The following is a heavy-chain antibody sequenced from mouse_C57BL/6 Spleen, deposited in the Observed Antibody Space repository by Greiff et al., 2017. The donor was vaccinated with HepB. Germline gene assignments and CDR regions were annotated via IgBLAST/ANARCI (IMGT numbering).Heavy chain of an antibody. J-gene: IGHJ3*01. V-gene: IGHV3-1*01. Sequence: EVMLVESGPGMVKPSQSLSLTCTVTGYSITSGYDWHWIRHFPGNKLEWMGYISYSGSTNYNPSLKSRISITHDTSKNHFFLKLNSVTTEDTATYYCARGEEGYGYFYWGQGTLVTVSA. CDR3: ARGEEGYGYFY. CDR1: GYSITSGYD. CDR2: ISYSGST. D-gene: IGHD2-2*01.